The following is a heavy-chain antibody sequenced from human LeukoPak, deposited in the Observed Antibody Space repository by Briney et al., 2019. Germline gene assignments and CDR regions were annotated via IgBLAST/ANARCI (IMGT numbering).Heavy chain of an antibody. Sequence: GGSLRLSCAASGFTFSSYAVSWVRQAPGKGLEWVSAISGSGGSTYYADSVKGRFTISRDNSKNTLYLQMNSLRAEGTAVYYCAKVGDWPYCSSTSCYKYYFDYWGQGTLVTVSS. J-gene: IGHJ4*02. CDR1: GFTFSSYA. V-gene: IGHV3-23*01. CDR3: AKVGDWPYCSSTSCYKYYFDY. CDR2: ISGSGGST. D-gene: IGHD2-2*02.